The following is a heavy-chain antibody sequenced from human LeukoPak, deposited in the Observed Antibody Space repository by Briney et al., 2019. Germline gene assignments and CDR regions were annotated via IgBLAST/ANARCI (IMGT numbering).Heavy chain of an antibody. Sequence: ASVKVSCKASGYTFTSYGISWVRQAPGQGLEWMGWISAYNGNTNYAQKLQGRVTMTTDTSTSTAYMELRSLRSDDTAVYYCARDSFSGQKYSSSWNWFDPWGQGTLVTVSS. V-gene: IGHV1-18*01. D-gene: IGHD6-13*01. CDR1: GYTFTSYG. CDR3: ARDSFSGQKYSSSWNWFDP. J-gene: IGHJ5*02. CDR2: ISAYNGNT.